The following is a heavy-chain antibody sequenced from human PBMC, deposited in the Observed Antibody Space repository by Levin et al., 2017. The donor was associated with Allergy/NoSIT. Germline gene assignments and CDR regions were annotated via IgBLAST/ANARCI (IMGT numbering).Heavy chain of an antibody. CDR3: ARLYPNSFSTMDV. CDR2: ISSSSSYI. Sequence: PGGSLRLSCAASGFTFSSYSMNWVRQAPGKGLEWVSSISSSSSYIYYADSVKGRFTISRDNAKNSLYVQMNSLRAEDTAVYYCARLYPNSFSTMDVWGQGTTVTVSS. J-gene: IGHJ6*02. D-gene: IGHD4-23*01. CDR1: GFTFSSYS. V-gene: IGHV3-21*01.